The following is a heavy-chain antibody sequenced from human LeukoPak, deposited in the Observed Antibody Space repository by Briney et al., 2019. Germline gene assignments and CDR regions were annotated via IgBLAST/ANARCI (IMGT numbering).Heavy chain of an antibody. CDR2: IYHSGST. J-gene: IGHJ4*02. D-gene: IGHD2-15*01. CDR1: GGSLSSGGYS. CDR3: ARGEVVTALDY. V-gene: IGHV4-30-2*01. Sequence: SQTLSLTCAVSGGSLSSGGYSWSWIRQPPGTGLEWIGYIYHSGSTYYNPSLKSRVTISVDRSKNQFSLKLSSVTAADTAVYYCARGEVVTALDYWGQGTLVTVSS.